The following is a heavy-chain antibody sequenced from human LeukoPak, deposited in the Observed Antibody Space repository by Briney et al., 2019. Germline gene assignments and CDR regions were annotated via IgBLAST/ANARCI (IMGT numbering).Heavy chain of an antibody. V-gene: IGHV4-59*11. CDR3: ARASVLLGYCSSTSCYGGLDAFDI. CDR1: GGSISSHY. Sequence: PSETLSLTCTVSGGSISSHYWSWIRQPPGKGLEWIGYISYSGSTNYNPSLKGRVTISADTSKNQFSLRLSSVTAADTAVYYCARASVLLGYCSSTSCYGGLDAFDIWGQGTMVTVSS. D-gene: IGHD2-2*01. CDR2: ISYSGST. J-gene: IGHJ3*02.